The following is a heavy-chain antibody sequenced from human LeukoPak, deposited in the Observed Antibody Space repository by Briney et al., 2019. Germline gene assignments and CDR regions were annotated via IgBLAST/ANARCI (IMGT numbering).Heavy chain of an antibody. CDR2: INSDGSST. J-gene: IGHJ4*02. CDR1: GFTFSSYW. D-gene: IGHD3-22*01. V-gene: IGHV3-74*01. CDR3: ARADSSGYYVDY. Sequence: GGSLRLSCAASGFTFSSYWMHWVRQAPGKGLVWVSRINSDGSSTSYADSVKGRFTISRDNAKNTLYLQMNSLRAEDTAVYHCARADSSGYYVDYWGQGTLVTVSS.